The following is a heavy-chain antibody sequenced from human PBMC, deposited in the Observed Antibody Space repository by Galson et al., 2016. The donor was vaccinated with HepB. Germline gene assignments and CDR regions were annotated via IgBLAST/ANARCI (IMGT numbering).Heavy chain of an antibody. J-gene: IGHJ6*03. CDR1: GFPFSNSG. D-gene: IGHD3-10*01. Sequence: SLRLSCAVSGFPFSNSGMHWVRQAPGKGLEWVAVISYDGSNEYYTDSVKGRFTISRDNSKNTLYLQMNSLRAEDTAAYYCLTSGSGSYYNVDYYYYMDVWGKGTTVTVSS. V-gene: IGHV3-30*03. CDR3: LTSGSGSYYNVDYYYYMDV. CDR2: ISYDGSNE.